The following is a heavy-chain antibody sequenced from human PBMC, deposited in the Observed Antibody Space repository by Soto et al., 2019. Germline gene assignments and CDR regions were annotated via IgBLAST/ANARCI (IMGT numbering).Heavy chain of an antibody. CDR2: ISYDGSNK. CDR3: ARESGGWPAYYYYYDMDV. Sequence: QVQLVESGGGVVQPGRSLRLSCAASGFTFSSYAMHWVRQAPGNGLEWVAVISYDGSNKYYADSVKSRFTISRHNSKNPLYLLMNSLRAEETAVYYCARESGGWPAYYYYYDMDVCGHGTTLTVCS. V-gene: IGHV3-30-3*01. J-gene: IGHJ6*02. CDR1: GFTFSSYA. D-gene: IGHD6-19*01.